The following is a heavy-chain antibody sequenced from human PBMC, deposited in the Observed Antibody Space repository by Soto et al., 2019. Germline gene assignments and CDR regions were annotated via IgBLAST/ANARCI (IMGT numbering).Heavy chain of an antibody. Sequence: GGSLRLSCTGSGFTFGDYAMSWFRQAPGKGLVWVGFIRSKPYGVTAEYAASVKGRSTISRDDAKGIAYLQMNSLTTEDTAVYYCARGIWEMATIRPENYWGQGTPVTVSS. V-gene: IGHV3-49*03. J-gene: IGHJ4*02. D-gene: IGHD5-12*01. CDR1: GFTFGDYA. CDR2: IRSKPYGVTA. CDR3: ARGIWEMATIRPENY.